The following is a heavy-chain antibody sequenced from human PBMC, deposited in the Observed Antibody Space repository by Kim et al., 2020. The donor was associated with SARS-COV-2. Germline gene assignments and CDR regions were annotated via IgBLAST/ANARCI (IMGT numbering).Heavy chain of an antibody. CDR2: IRQDEGEK. CDR1: GFTFSTYW. Sequence: GGSLRLSCVASGFTFSTYWMTWVRQAPGKGLEWVANIRQDEGEKYYVDSVKGRFTISKDNAKNSLYLQMNSLRPDDTALYYCARGKLGIDYWGQGTLVTVSS. CDR3: ARGKLGIDY. V-gene: IGHV3-7*01. D-gene: IGHD7-27*01. J-gene: IGHJ4*02.